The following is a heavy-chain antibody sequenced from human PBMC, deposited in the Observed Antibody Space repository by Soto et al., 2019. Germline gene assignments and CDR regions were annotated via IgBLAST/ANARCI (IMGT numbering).Heavy chain of an antibody. CDR3: ARTGMRQLVLWLAY. CDR1: GYTVTSYA. CDR2: INAGIGNT. D-gene: IGHD6-13*01. J-gene: IGHJ4*02. Sequence: ASVKVSCKASGYTVTSYAMHWVRQAPGQRLEWMGWINAGIGNTKYSQKFQGRVTITRDTSASTAYMELSSLRSEDKAVYYCARTGMRQLVLWLAYWGQGTLVTVSS. V-gene: IGHV1-3*01.